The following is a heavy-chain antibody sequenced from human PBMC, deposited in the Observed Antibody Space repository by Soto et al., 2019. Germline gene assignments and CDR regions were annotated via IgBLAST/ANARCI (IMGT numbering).Heavy chain of an antibody. CDR1: GYVFTSFA. Sequence: ASVKVSCKTSGYVFTSFAIHWMRQAPGQGPEWMGWINTGNGDSKYSEKFQGRVTMTRDISIATAYMELSSMRSDDTAIYYCARMATFGSLNWFDPWGQGTLVTVSS. V-gene: IGHV1-3*04. D-gene: IGHD3-16*01. CDR3: ARMATFGSLNWFDP. CDR2: INTGNGDS. J-gene: IGHJ5*02.